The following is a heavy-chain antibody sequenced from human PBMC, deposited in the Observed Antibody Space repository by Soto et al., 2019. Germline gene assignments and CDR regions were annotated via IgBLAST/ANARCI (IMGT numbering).Heavy chain of an antibody. CDR3: AKDFSPGHTVTPWGAFDI. D-gene: IGHD4-17*01. J-gene: IGHJ3*02. CDR1: GFTFDDYA. V-gene: IGHV3-9*01. Sequence: GGSLRLSCAASGFTFDDYAMHWVRQAPGKGLEWVSGISWNSGSIGYADSVKGRFTISRDNAKNSLYLQMNSLRAEDTALYYCAKDFSPGHTVTPWGAFDIWGQGTMVTVSS. CDR2: ISWNSGSI.